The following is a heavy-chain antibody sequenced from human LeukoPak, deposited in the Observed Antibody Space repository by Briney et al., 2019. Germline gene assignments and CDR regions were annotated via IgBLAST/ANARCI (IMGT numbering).Heavy chain of an antibody. Sequence: GRSLRLSCAASGFTFNLYAMHWVRQAPGKGLEWVALTSYDGSNKYYTDSVKGRFSISRDNSKNTLYVQINNLRPEDTAVYYCARGDHYYDSSAFLDYWGQGTLVTVSS. CDR2: TSYDGSNK. CDR3: ARGDHYYDSSAFLDY. D-gene: IGHD3-22*01. J-gene: IGHJ4*02. CDR1: GFTFNLYA. V-gene: IGHV3-30*04.